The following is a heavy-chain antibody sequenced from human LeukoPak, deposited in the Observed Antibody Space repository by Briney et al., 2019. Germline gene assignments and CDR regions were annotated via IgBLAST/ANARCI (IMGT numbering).Heavy chain of an antibody. CDR1: GGTFSSYA. D-gene: IGHD3-22*01. Sequence: ASVKVSCKASGGTFSSYAISWVRQAPGQGLEWMGWISAYNGNTNYAQKLQGRVTMTTDTSTSTAYMELRSLRSDDTAVYYCARDHHYYDSSGYYYAETPIDYWGQGTLVTVSS. CDR3: ARDHHYYDSSGYYYAETPIDY. V-gene: IGHV1-18*01. CDR2: ISAYNGNT. J-gene: IGHJ4*02.